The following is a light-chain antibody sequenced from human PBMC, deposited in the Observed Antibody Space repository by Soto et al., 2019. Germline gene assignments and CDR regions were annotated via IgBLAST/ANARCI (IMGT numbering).Light chain of an antibody. CDR1: SSDVGSYNL. CDR2: EVS. Sequence: QSALTQPASVSGSPGQSITISCTGTSSDVGSYNLVSWYQQHPGKAPKLMIYEVSKRPSGVSNRFSGSKSGNTASLTISGLQAEDEADYYCCSYAGSSNVFGTGTNLTVL. J-gene: IGLJ1*01. V-gene: IGLV2-23*02. CDR3: CSYAGSSNV.